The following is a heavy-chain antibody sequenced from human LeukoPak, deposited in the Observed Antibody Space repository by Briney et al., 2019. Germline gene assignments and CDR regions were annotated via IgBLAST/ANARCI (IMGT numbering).Heavy chain of an antibody. CDR3: ARDLSGGNSVN. Sequence: QTGXSLRLSCAASGFTFDDYGMSWVRHAPGKGLEWVSGINWNGGSTVYADSVKGRFTISREKAKNSVYLQMNSLRAEDTALYYCARDLSGGNSVNWGQGTLVTVSS. CDR2: INWNGGST. J-gene: IGHJ4*02. CDR1: GFTFDDYG. V-gene: IGHV3-20*04. D-gene: IGHD4-23*01.